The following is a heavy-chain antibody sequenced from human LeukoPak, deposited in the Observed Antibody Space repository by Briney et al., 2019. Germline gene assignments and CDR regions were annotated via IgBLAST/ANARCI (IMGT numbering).Heavy chain of an antibody. D-gene: IGHD6-19*01. CDR1: GFTFSSYA. CDR3: AKESAVADSYYYYYGMDV. CDR2: ISYDGSNK. Sequence: QPGRSLRLSCAASGFTFSSYAMHWVRQAPGKGLEWVAVISYDGSNKYYADSVKGRFTISRDNSKNTLYLQMNSLRAEDTAVYYCAKESAVADSYYYYYGMDVWGQGTTVTVSS. J-gene: IGHJ6*02. V-gene: IGHV3-30-3*01.